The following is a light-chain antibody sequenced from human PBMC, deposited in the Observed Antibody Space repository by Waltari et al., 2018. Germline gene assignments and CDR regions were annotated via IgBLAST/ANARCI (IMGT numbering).Light chain of an antibody. Sequence: DIMMTQSPDSLAVSLGERATINCKSSQSILFTSNNKNYLAWYQQRPGQPPKLLIYWASTRESGVPARFSGSGSGTDFTLPISSLQTEDVAVYYCQQYYSTPYTFGQGTKLEI. V-gene: IGKV4-1*01. CDR2: WAS. CDR1: QSILFTSNNKNY. CDR3: QQYYSTPYT. J-gene: IGKJ2*01.